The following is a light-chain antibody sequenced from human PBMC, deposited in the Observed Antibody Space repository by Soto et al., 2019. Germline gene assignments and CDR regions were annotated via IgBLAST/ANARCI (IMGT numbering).Light chain of an antibody. CDR2: KAS. Sequence: DIQVTQSPSTLSGSVGDIVAITCRASQTISSWLAWYQQKPGKAPKLLIYKASTLKSGVPSRFSGSGSGTEFTLTISSLQPDDFATYYCQHYNSYSEASGQGTKVHIK. J-gene: IGKJ1*01. V-gene: IGKV1-5*03. CDR3: QHYNSYSEA. CDR1: QTISSW.